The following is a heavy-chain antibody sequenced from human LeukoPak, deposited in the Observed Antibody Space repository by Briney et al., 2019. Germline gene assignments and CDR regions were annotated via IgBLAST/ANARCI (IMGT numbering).Heavy chain of an antibody. V-gene: IGHV3-15*01. Sequence: GGSLRLSCAASGFTFSNAWMSWVRQAPGKGLEWVGRIKSKTDGGTTDYVAPVKGRFTISRDDSKNTLYLQMNSLKTEDTAVYYCTTDIVVVPAAIYLYYFDYWGQGTLVTVSS. CDR2: IKSKTDGGTT. J-gene: IGHJ4*02. D-gene: IGHD2-2*01. CDR1: GFTFSNAW. CDR3: TTDIVVVPAAIYLYYFDY.